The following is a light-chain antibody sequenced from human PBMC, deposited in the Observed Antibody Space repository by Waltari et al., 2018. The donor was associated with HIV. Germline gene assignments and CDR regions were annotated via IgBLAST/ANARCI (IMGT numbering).Light chain of an antibody. J-gene: IGLJ3*02. CDR1: SSDVGGSKY. CDR3: NSYAGSNNWV. Sequence: QSALTQPPSASGSPGQSVTISCTGTSSDVGGSKYVPWYQQHPGKAPQLMIYEVNKRPAGVPDRVSGSKSANTASLTVSELQADDEADYYCNSYAGSNNWVFGGGTKLTVL. CDR2: EVN. V-gene: IGLV2-8*01.